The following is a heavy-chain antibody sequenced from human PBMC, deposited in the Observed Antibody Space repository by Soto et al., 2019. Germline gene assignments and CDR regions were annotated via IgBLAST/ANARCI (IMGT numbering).Heavy chain of an antibody. CDR1: GFTSNDYA. D-gene: IGHD3-16*01. J-gene: IGHJ4*02. CDR2: IYYNSDRI. CDR3: VKDVLPGGADY. V-gene: IGHV3-9*02. Sequence: EVKLVESGGGLVQPGRSLRLSCAASGFTSNDYAMHWVRQAPGKGLEWVSGIYYNSDRIDYGDSVKGRFATSRDNAKNSLYLQMNSLRPEDMAVYYCVKDVLPGGADYWGPGTLVTVSS.